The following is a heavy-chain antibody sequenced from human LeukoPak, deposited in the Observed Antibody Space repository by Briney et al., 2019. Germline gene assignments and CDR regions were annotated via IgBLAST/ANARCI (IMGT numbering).Heavy chain of an antibody. CDR1: GFTFSSYG. V-gene: IGHV1-24*01. CDR3: ATGYYYGWSS. D-gene: IGHD3-10*01. Sequence: PGGSLRLSCAASGFTFSSYGMHWVRQAPGKGLEWMGGFDPEDGETIYAQKFQGRVTMTEDTSTDTAYMELSSLRSEDTAVYYCATGYYYGWSSWGQGTLVTVSS. J-gene: IGHJ5*02. CDR2: FDPEDGET.